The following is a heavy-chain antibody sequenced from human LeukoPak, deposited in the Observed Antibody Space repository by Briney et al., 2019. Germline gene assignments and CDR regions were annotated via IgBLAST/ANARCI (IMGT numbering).Heavy chain of an antibody. D-gene: IGHD3-3*01. CDR1: GYTFTSYD. Sequence: ASVNVSCKASGYTFTSYDINWVRQATGQGLEWMGWMNPNSGNTGYAQKFQGRVTITRYTSISTAYMELSSLRSEDTAVYYCARESLDFWSGYPSYMDVWGKGTTVTVSS. J-gene: IGHJ6*03. CDR2: MNPNSGNT. CDR3: ARESLDFWSGYPSYMDV. V-gene: IGHV1-8*03.